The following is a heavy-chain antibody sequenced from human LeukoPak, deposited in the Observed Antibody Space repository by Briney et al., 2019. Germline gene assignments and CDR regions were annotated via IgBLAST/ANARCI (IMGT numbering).Heavy chain of an antibody. CDR3: ARVRIEQQLDKYYYYAMDV. CDR1: GYTFTDYY. V-gene: IGHV1-2*02. Sequence: ASVKVSCKASGYTFTDYYMHGVRQAPGQGVAWMGWINPKSGGTNYAQKFQGRVTKTTDTSISTAYMEVSRLRSDVTAVYYCARVRIEQQLDKYYYYAMDVWGQGTTVTVSS. D-gene: IGHD6-13*01. J-gene: IGHJ6*02. CDR2: INPKSGGT.